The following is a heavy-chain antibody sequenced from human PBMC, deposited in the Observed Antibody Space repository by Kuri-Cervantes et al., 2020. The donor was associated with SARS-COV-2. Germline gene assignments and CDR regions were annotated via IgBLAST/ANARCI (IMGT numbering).Heavy chain of an antibody. Sequence: GESLKISCAASGFTVSSNYMSWVRQAPGKGLGWVSVIYSGGSTYYADSVKGRFTISRDNSKNTLYLQMNSLRAEDTAVYYCARDRGYGSGSYSDYWGQGTLVTVSS. D-gene: IGHD3-10*01. CDR1: GFTVSSNY. CDR3: ARDRGYGSGSYSDY. CDR2: IYSGGST. J-gene: IGHJ4*02. V-gene: IGHV3-53*01.